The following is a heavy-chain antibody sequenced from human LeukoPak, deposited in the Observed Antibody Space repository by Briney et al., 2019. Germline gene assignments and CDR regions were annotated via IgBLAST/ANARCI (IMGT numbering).Heavy chain of an antibody. J-gene: IGHJ5*02. CDR2: ISSSGSTI. V-gene: IGHV3-48*03. CDR3: AKDSLYSSSYP. CDR1: GFTFSSFE. Sequence: GGSLRLSCAASGFTFSSFEMNWVRQAPGKGLEWVSYISSSGSTIYYADSVKGRFTISRDNAKNSLYLQMNSLRAEDTAVYYCAKDSLYSSSYPWGQGTLVTVSS. D-gene: IGHD6-13*01.